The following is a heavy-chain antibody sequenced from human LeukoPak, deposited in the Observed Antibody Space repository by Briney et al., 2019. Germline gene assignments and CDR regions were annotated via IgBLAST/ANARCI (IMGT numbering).Heavy chain of an antibody. CDR1: GFTFSSYS. Sequence: GGSLRLSCAASGFTFSSYSMNWVRQAPGKGLEWVSSISSSSSYIYYADSVKGGFTISRDNAKNSLYLQMNSLRAEDMAVYYCARGDIVVVPPLDDWGQGTLVTVSS. V-gene: IGHV3-21*01. J-gene: IGHJ4*02. CDR2: ISSSSSYI. D-gene: IGHD2-2*01. CDR3: ARGDIVVVPPLDD.